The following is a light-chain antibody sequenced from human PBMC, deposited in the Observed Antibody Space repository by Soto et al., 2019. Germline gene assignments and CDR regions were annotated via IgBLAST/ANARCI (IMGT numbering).Light chain of an antibody. CDR2: EVD. CDR3: SSYGGSKIPIYV. J-gene: IGLJ1*01. Sequence: QSALTQPPSASGSPGQSLTISCAGTGSDVGAYKYVSWYQQHPGKAPKLIIYEVDKRPSGVPDRFSGSKSGNTASLTVSGLQAEDEDEYYCSSYGGSKIPIYVFGKGTKLTV. V-gene: IGLV2-8*01. CDR1: GSDVGAYKY.